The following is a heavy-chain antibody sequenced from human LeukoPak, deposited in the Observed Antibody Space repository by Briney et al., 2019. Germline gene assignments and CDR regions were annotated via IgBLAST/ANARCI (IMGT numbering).Heavy chain of an antibody. D-gene: IGHD4-11*01. CDR1: GLIFRNYA. Sequence: GSLRLSCTASGLIFRNYAKTWVRQAPRKGLEWVSTISGDGTETFYADSVKGRFTISRDNSKNTHYLQMSSLRAEDTGIYYCAKGGHYSFFDYWGQGTQVTVSS. V-gene: IGHV3-23*01. CDR3: AKGGHYSFFDY. CDR2: ISGDGTET. J-gene: IGHJ4*02.